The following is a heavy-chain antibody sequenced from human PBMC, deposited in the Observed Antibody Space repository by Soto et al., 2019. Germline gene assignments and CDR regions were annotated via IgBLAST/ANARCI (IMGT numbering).Heavy chain of an antibody. Sequence: ASVKVSCKASGYTFTGYYFHWVRQAPGQGLEWMGWINPNSGGTNYAQKFQGRVTMTRDTSISTAYMELSRLRSDDTAVYYCARRQITGTIYYYYGMDVWGQGTTVTVSS. D-gene: IGHD1-7*01. CDR1: GYTFTGYY. CDR3: ARRQITGTIYYYYGMDV. J-gene: IGHJ6*02. CDR2: INPNSGGT. V-gene: IGHV1-2*02.